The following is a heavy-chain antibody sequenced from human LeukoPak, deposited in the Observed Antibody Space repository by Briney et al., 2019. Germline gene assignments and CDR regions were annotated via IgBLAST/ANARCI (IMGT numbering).Heavy chain of an antibody. CDR2: IYYSGST. CDR1: GGSISSSSYY. J-gene: IGHJ4*02. CDR3: AIHSGSYDFFDY. V-gene: IGHV4-39*01. Sequence: SETLSLTCTVSGGSISSSSYYWGWIRQPPGKGLEWIGCIYYSGSTYYNPSLKSRVTISVDTSKNQFSLKLSSVTAADTAVYYCAIHSGSYDFFDYWAREPWSPSPQ. D-gene: IGHD1-26*01.